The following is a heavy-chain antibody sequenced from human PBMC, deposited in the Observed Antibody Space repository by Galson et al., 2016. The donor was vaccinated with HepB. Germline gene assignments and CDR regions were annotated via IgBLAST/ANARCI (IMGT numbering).Heavy chain of an antibody. CDR2: IYYDGSDK. J-gene: IGHJ4*02. CDR1: GFSFSDYG. CDR3: ARDLRASWRVHGTPDY. D-gene: IGHD1-14*01. V-gene: IGHV3-33*01. Sequence: SLRLSCAASGFSFSDYGMHWVRQAPGKGLDWVAVIYYDGSDKYYADSVKGRFTISRDNSKNAVYLQMNSLGADDTAVYYCARDLRASWRVHGTPDYWGQGTQVTVSS.